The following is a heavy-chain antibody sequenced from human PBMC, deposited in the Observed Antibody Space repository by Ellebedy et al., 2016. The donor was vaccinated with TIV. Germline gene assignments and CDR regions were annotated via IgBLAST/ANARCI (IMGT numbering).Heavy chain of an antibody. V-gene: IGHV3-30*02. CDR1: GFSFTSNG. D-gene: IGHD3/OR15-3a*01. CDR3: ARRSTDFAFDS. CDR2: IPFDGSNT. J-gene: IGHJ4*02. Sequence: PGGSLRLSCAASGFSFTSNGMHWVRQAPGKGLEWVAFIPFDGSNTYYSDSVKGRFTISRDLSENTLFLQMSSLRAEETAVYFCARRSTDFAFDSWGQGTLVTVSS.